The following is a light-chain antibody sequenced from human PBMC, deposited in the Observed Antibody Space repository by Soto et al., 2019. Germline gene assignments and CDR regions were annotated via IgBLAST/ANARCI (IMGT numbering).Light chain of an antibody. V-gene: IGLV2-14*03. CDR3: SSYTNSSPVV. CDR1: SSDVGGYNY. J-gene: IGLJ2*01. CDR2: DVR. Sequence: QSALTQPASVSGSPGQSITISCTGTSSDVGGYNYVSWYQQHPGKAPKLMIYDVRNRHSGVSNRFSGSKSGNTASLTISGLQAEDEAEYYFSSYTNSSPVVFGGGTKLTVL.